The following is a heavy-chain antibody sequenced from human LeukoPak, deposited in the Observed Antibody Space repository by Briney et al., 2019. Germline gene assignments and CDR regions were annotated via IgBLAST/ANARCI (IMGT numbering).Heavy chain of an antibody. J-gene: IGHJ6*02. CDR3: ARGPIVVVPAAAPYYYYYGMDV. V-gene: IGHV1-2*04. D-gene: IGHD2-2*01. CDR2: INPNSGGT. Sequence: ASVKVSCKASGYTFTGYYMHWVRQAPGQGLEWMGWINPNSGGTNYAQKFQGWVTMTRDTSISTAYMELSRLRSDDTAVYYCARGPIVVVPAAAPYYYYYGMDVWGQGTTVTVSS. CDR1: GYTFTGYY.